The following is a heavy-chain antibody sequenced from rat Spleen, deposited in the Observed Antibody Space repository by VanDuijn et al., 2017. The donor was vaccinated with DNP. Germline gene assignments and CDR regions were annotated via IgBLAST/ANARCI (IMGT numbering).Heavy chain of an antibody. D-gene: IGHD1-11*01. V-gene: IGHV3-1*01. J-gene: IGHJ1*01. CDR3: ARGLNYGGYNYYWYFDF. Sequence: EVQLQESGPGLVKPSQSLSLTCSVTGYSITSNYWAWIRKFPGNKMEWMGYISYSGYTGYNPSLKSRISITIDTSKNQFFLQLNSVTTEDTATYYCARGLNYGGYNYYWYFDFWGPGTMVTVSS. CDR2: ISYSGYT. CDR1: GYSITSNY.